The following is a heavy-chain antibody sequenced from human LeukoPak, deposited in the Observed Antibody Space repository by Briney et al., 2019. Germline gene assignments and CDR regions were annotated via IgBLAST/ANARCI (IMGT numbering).Heavy chain of an antibody. CDR1: GGSISSSSYY. V-gene: IGHV4-39*07. CDR2: IYYSGST. D-gene: IGHD2-15*01. J-gene: IGHJ4*02. CDR3: AAERRYCSGGSCYSSFDY. Sequence: SETLSLTCTVSGGSISSSSYYWGWIRQPPGKGLEWIGSIYYSGSTYYNPSLKSRVTISVDTSKNQFSLKLSSVTAADTAVYYCAAERRYCSGGSCYSSFDYWGQGTLVTVSS.